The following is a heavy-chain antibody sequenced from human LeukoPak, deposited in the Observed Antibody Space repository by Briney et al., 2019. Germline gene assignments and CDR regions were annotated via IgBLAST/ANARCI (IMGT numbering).Heavy chain of an antibody. D-gene: IGHD6-19*01. CDR1: GSTFSSYW. V-gene: IGHV3-7*01. CDR3: ARDASIAVATPTDY. J-gene: IGHJ4*02. CDR2: IKQDGSEK. Sequence: GGSLRLSCAASGSTFSSYWMSWVRQAPGKGLEWVANIKQDGSEKYYVDSVKGRFTISRDNAKNSLYLQMNSLRAEDTAVYYCARDASIAVATPTDYWGQGTLVTVSS.